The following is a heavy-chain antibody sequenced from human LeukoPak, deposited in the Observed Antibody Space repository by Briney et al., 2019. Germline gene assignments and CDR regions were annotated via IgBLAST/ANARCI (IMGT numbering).Heavy chain of an antibody. Sequence: GGSLRLSCAASGFTFNNYATTWVRQAPGKGLEWVSTISGSGDTRHYVDSLKGRFTISRDNSKSTLYLQMDGLRAEDTAIYYCAKNLRFLEWLANLDVWGKGTAVTVSS. CDR1: GFTFNNYA. V-gene: IGHV3-23*01. J-gene: IGHJ6*04. CDR2: ISGSGDTR. CDR3: AKNLRFLEWLANLDV. D-gene: IGHD3-3*01.